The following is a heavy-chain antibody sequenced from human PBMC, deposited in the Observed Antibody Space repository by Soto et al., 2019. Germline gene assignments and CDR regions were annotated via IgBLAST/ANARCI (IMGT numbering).Heavy chain of an antibody. D-gene: IGHD1-26*01. J-gene: IGHJ3*02. CDR1: VYSISSSNW. V-gene: IGHV4-28*01. Sequence: TGTLGLTCAFSVYSISSSNWSCWLRQPPGKRVERPGYIDNSRSDYYNASLNSRATMPVDTSKNQFSLKLNCLTAVDTAVYYCSRNRADSIVGTNDSDAFDIWGQGTMVTVSS. CDR3: SRNRADSIVGTNDSDAFDI. CDR2: IDNSRSD.